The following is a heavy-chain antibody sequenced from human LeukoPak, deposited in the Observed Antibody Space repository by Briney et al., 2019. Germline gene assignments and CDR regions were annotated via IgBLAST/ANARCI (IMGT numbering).Heavy chain of an antibody. Sequence: GGSLRLSCAASGFTFSSYSMNWVRQAPGKGLEWVSSISSSSSYIYYAGSVKGRFTISRDNAKNSLYLQMNSLRAEDTAVYYCARDLFLEWLLSPYYGMDVWGQGTTVTVSS. J-gene: IGHJ6*02. D-gene: IGHD3-3*01. CDR2: ISSSSSYI. CDR1: GFTFSSYS. V-gene: IGHV3-21*01. CDR3: ARDLFLEWLLSPYYGMDV.